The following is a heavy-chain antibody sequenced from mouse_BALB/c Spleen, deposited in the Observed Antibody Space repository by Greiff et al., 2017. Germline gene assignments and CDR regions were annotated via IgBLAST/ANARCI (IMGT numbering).Heavy chain of an antibody. D-gene: IGHD2-1*01. CDR2: INPDSSTI. CDR3: ARPAIYQDAMDY. V-gene: IGHV4-1*02. J-gene: IGHJ4*01. CDR1: GFDFSRYW. Sequence: EVKLLESGGGLVQPGGSLKLSCAASGFDFSRYWMSWVRQAPGKGLEWIGEINPDSSTINYTPSLKDKFIISRDNAKNTLYLQMSKVRSEDTALYYCARPAIYQDAMDYWGQGTSVTVSS.